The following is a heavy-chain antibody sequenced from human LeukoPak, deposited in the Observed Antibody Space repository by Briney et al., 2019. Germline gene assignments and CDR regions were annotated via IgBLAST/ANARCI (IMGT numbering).Heavy chain of an antibody. CDR1: GGSISSYY. D-gene: IGHD6-13*01. V-gene: IGHV4-59*01. Sequence: PSETLSLTCTVSGGSISSYYWRWIRQPPGKGMEWIGYIYYSGSTNYNPSLKSRATISVDTSKNQFSLKLSSVTPADTAVYYCARESGAADHFDYWGQGTLVNVSS. CDR3: ARESGAADHFDY. CDR2: IYYSGST. J-gene: IGHJ4*02.